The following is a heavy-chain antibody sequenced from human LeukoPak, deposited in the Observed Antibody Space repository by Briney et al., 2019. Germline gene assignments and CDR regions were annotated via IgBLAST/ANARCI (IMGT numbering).Heavy chain of an antibody. J-gene: IGHJ3*02. V-gene: IGHV1-2*02. CDR3: ARGPRITIFGVVMANDAFDI. CDR1: GYSFTSSG. CDR2: INPKSGGT. D-gene: IGHD3-3*01. Sequence: ASVKVSCKASGYSFTSSGISWVRQAPGQGLEWMGWINPKSGGTVYAQKFQGRVTMTRDTSSSTAYMELSGLRFDDTVVYYCARGPRITIFGVVMANDAFDIWGQGTMVTVSS.